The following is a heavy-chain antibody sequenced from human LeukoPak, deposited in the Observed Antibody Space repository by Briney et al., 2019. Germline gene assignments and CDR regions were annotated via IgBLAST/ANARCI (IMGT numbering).Heavy chain of an antibody. Sequence: TSETLSLTRAVYGGSFSGYYWSWIRQPPGKGLEWIGEINHSGSTNYNPSLKSRVTISVDTSKNQFSLKLSSVTAADTAVYYCARGRGYSGYDSLQFWFDPWGQGTLVTVSS. CDR2: INHSGST. J-gene: IGHJ5*02. V-gene: IGHV4-34*01. CDR3: ARGRGYSGYDSLQFWFDP. CDR1: GGSFSGYY. D-gene: IGHD5-12*01.